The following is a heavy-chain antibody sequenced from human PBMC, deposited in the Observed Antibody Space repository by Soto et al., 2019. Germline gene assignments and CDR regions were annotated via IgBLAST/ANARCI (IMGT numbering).Heavy chain of an antibody. J-gene: IGHJ2*01. CDR2: ISGSGGST. CDR3: AKDRGGCYGSGAYWYFDL. CDR1: GFTFSSYA. Sequence: EVQLLESGGGLVQPGGSLRLSCAASGFTFSSYAMSWVRQAPGKGLEWVSAISGSGGSTYYADSVKGRFTISRDNSKNTLYLQMNRLRAEDMAVYYCAKDRGGCYGSGAYWYFDLWGRGTLVTVSS. D-gene: IGHD3-10*01. V-gene: IGHV3-23*01.